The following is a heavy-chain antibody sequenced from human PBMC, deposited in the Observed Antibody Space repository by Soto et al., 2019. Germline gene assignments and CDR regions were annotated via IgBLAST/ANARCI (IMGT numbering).Heavy chain of an antibody. V-gene: IGHV3-11*06. CDR2: ISGSGSNT. CDR1: GFTFSDYD. J-gene: IGHJ4*02. D-gene: IGHD6-6*01. CDR3: ARVRRAAPFKYYFDY. Sequence: VGSLRLSCAASGFTFSDYDRAWIRQAPGKGLEWCSYISGSGSNTNYANSVKGRFTVSRDNARNSLYLQMNSLRAEDTAVYFCARVRRAAPFKYYFDYWGQGTLVTVSS.